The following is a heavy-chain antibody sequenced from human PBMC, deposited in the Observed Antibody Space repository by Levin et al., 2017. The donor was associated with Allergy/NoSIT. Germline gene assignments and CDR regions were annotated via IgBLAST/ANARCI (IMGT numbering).Heavy chain of an antibody. D-gene: IGHD3-9*01. CDR3: ARGADFDWLLSGYYFDY. V-gene: IGHV3-53*01. CDR1: GFTVSSNY. Sequence: ETLSLTCAASGFTVSSNYMSWVRQAPGKGLEWVSVIYSGGSTYYADSVKGRFTISRDNSKNTLYLQMNSLRAEDTAVYYCARGADFDWLLSGYYFDYWGQGTLVTVSS. J-gene: IGHJ4*02. CDR2: IYSGGST.